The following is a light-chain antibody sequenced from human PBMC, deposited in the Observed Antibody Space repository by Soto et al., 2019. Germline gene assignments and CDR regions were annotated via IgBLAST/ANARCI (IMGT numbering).Light chain of an antibody. CDR2: GAS. J-gene: IGKJ4*01. Sequence: ETVMTQSSATLSVSPGESATLSCRASESISSNLAWYQQKPGQAPRLLIYGASTRATGVPAKFSGSGSGTDFTLTISSLQSEDFAVYYCQQYENWPPLTFGGGTKVEIK. CDR1: ESISSN. CDR3: QQYENWPPLT. V-gene: IGKV3-15*01.